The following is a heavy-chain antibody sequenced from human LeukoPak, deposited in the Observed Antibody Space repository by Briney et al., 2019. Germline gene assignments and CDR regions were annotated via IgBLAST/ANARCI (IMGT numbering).Heavy chain of an antibody. CDR3: AKLKMNYLAAAGNWFDP. V-gene: IGHV3-30*18. Sequence: GGSLRLSCAASGFTFSSYGMHWVRQAPGNGLEWVAVISYDGSNKYYADSVKGRFTISRDNSKNTLYLQMNSLRAEDTAVYYCAKLKMNYLAAAGNWFDPWGQGTLVTVSS. CDR1: GFTFSSYG. J-gene: IGHJ5*02. D-gene: IGHD6-13*01. CDR2: ISYDGSNK.